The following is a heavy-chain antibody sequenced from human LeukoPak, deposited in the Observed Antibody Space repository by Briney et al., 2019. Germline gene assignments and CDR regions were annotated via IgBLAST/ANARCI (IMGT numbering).Heavy chain of an antibody. J-gene: IGHJ4*02. CDR3: AREVHYYDSSGYYYRPFDY. CDR2: ISSSSSYI. V-gene: IGHV3-21*01. CDR1: GFTFSSYS. D-gene: IGHD3-22*01. Sequence: GSLRLSCAASGFTFSSYSMNWVRQAPGKGLEWVSSISSSSSYIYYADSVKGRFTISRDNAKNSLYLQMNSLRAEDTAVYYCAREVHYYDSSGYYYRPFDYWGQGTLVTVSS.